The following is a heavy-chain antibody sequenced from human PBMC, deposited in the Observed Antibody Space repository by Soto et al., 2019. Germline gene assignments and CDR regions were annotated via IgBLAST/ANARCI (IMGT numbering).Heavy chain of an antibody. D-gene: IGHD2-15*01. CDR3: ARACGNTRNGADY. J-gene: IGHJ4*02. V-gene: IGHV1-18*04. Sequence: ASVKVSCKASGYTFTSYGISWVRQAPGQGLEWMGWISAYNGNTNFAQNLQGRVTMTTDTSTSTAYLELRSLTSDDTAVYYCARACGNTRNGADYWGQGTLVTVSS. CDR1: GYTFTSYG. CDR2: ISAYNGNT.